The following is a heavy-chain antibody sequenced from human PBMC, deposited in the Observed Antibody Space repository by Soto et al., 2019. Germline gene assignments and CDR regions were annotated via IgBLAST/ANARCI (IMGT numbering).Heavy chain of an antibody. CDR2: IYHSGST. D-gene: IGHD6-19*01. CDR1: SGSISSSNW. V-gene: IGHV4-4*02. CDR3: ARGGQWLSYYYYRDV. J-gene: IGHJ6*03. Sequence: QVQLQESGPGLVKPSGTLSLTCAVSSGSISSSNWWSWVRQPPGKGLEWIGEIYHSGSTNYNPSLKSRVTKSVDKSKNQFSLKLSSVTAEDTAVYYCARGGQWLSYYYYRDVWGKGTTVTVSS.